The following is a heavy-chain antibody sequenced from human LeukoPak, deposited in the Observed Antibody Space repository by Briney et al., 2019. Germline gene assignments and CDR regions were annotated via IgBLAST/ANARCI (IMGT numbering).Heavy chain of an antibody. CDR2: ISSSSSTI. J-gene: IGHJ3*02. V-gene: IGHV3-48*04. CDR1: GFTFSSYS. Sequence: GGSLRLSCAASGFTFSSYSMNWVRQAPGKGLEWVSYISSSSSTIYYADSVKGRFTISRDNAKNSLYLQMNSLRAEDTAVYYCARTIREYYDSSGRHDAFDIWGQGTMVTVSS. D-gene: IGHD3-22*01. CDR3: ARTIREYYDSSGRHDAFDI.